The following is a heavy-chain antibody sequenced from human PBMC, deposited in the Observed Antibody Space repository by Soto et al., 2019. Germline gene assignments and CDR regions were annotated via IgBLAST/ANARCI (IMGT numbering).Heavy chain of an antibody. Sequence: QVQLVQSGAEVKKPGASVKVSCKASGYTFTSYGISWVRQAPGQGLEWMGWISAYNGNTNYAQKLQGRVTMTTDTSTSTAYMELRSLRSDDMAVYYCARDPAPGITILKEGLDYWGQGTLVTVSS. CDR1: GYTFTSYG. D-gene: IGHD3-3*01. J-gene: IGHJ4*02. CDR2: ISAYNGNT. V-gene: IGHV1-18*03. CDR3: ARDPAPGITILKEGLDY.